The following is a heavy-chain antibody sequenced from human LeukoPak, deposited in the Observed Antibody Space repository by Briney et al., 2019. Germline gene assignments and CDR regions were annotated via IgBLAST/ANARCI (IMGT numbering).Heavy chain of an antibody. CDR2: IYYSGST. CDR1: GGSISSSTYY. CDR3: VRGSTLRHYQY. J-gene: IGHJ4*02. V-gene: IGHV4-39*01. D-gene: IGHD3-16*01. Sequence: SETLSLTCTVSGGSISSSTYYWGWIRRPPGKGLEWIGSIYYSGSTYYNPSLKSRVTVSVDTSKNQFSLKLSSVTAADTAVYYCVRGSTLRHYQYWGQGTLVSVSS.